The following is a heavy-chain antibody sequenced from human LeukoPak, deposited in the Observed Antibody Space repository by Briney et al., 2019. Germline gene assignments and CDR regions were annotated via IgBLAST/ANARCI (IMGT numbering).Heavy chain of an antibody. D-gene: IGHD5-24*01. CDR1: GSTFSDYF. V-gene: IGHV3-53*01. CDR3: ARDVESREGSLDN. J-gene: IGHJ4*02. Sequence: GGSLRLSCATSGSTFSDYFMSWIRQAPGKGLEWVSVISGGSTYYTDSVKGRFTISRDNSKNTLYLQMNSLRAEDTAVYYCARDVESREGSLDNWGQGTLVTVSS. CDR2: ISGGST.